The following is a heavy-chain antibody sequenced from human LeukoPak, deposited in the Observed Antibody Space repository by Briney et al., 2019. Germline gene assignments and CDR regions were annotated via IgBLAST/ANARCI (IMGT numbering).Heavy chain of an antibody. J-gene: IGHJ1*01. Sequence: ASVKVSCKASGYSFTDYYMHWVRQAPGQGLEWMGWINPNSGDTNFAQKFQGRVTMTRDTSISTVYMELSRLRSDDTAVFYCARGYYDSSDFEYFQHWGQGTLVTVSS. V-gene: IGHV1-2*02. CDR1: GYSFTDYY. CDR3: ARGYYDSSDFEYFQH. D-gene: IGHD3-22*01. CDR2: INPNSGDT.